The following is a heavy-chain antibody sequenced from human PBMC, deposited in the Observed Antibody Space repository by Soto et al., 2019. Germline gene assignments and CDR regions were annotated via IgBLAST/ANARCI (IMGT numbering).Heavy chain of an antibody. Sequence: QVQLVQSGTGARKPGSSVKVSCETSGGNFNNYGFNWVRQVPGQRLEWMGGIIPMFGIVKVGQIFVPRVAFTADQSTGTAYMELTRLRPEDTAVYYCAGEVGGTGLQFWGQGTLVIVSS. D-gene: IGHD3-9*01. V-gene: IGHV1-69*12. CDR3: AGEVGGTGLQF. CDR2: IIPMFGIV. J-gene: IGHJ4*02. CDR1: GGNFNNYG.